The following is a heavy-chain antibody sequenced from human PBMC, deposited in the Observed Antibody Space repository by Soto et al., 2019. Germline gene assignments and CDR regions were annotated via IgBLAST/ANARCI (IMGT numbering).Heavy chain of an antibody. Sequence: QLQLQESGPGLVKPSETLSLTCTVSGGSISSSSYYWGWIRQPSGKGLEWIGSIYYSGSTYYNPSPKSRVTLTVTTSKNHFSLKLSSVTAADTAVYSCASSYGDYVSYWGQGTLVTVSS. J-gene: IGHJ4*02. D-gene: IGHD4-17*01. CDR3: ASSYGDYVSY. CDR1: GGSISSSSYY. V-gene: IGHV4-39*02. CDR2: IYYSGST.